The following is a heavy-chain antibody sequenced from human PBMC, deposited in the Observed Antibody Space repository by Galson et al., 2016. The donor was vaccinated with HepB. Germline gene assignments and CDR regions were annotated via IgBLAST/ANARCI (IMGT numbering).Heavy chain of an antibody. CDR3: AHRRTSADYGSGKDHYFDY. J-gene: IGHJ4*02. CDR1: GFSLTTPAVG. D-gene: IGHD3-10*01. CDR2: IYWNDDE. V-gene: IGHV2-5*01. Sequence: PALVKPTQTLTLTCTFSGFSLTTPAVGVGWIRQPPGKALEWLAFIYWNDDERYSPSLKSRLTITKDTSKNQVVLTLTNMDPVDTATYYCAHRRTSADYGSGKDHYFDYWGQGSLVTVSS.